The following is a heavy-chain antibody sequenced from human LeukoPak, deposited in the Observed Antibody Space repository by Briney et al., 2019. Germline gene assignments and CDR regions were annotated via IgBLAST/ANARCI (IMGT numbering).Heavy chain of an antibody. CDR1: GGSISSYN. CDR3: ARDSGTYGGPLGMYYFDY. V-gene: IGHV4-4*07. CDR2: IYTSGST. D-gene: IGHD4-23*01. Sequence: PSETLSLTCTVSGGSISSYNWSWIRQPAGKGLEWIGRIYTSGSTNYNPSLKSRVTMSVDTSKNQFSLKLSSVTAADTAVYYCARDSGTYGGPLGMYYFDYWGQGTLVTVSS. J-gene: IGHJ4*02.